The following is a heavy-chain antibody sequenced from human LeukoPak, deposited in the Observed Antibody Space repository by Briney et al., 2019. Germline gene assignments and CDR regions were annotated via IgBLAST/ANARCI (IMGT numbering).Heavy chain of an antibody. D-gene: IGHD3/OR15-3a*01. CDR2: INPNNGDA. CDR3: ARRGYEFSDLDN. Sequence: ASVKVSCKASGYTFTGYYMHWGRQAPGQGLEWMGWINPNNGDANFAQKFQGRVAMTRDTSMNTVYMELSSLRSDDTAVYYCARRGYEFSDLDNWGQGTLLTVSS. CDR1: GYTFTGYY. V-gene: IGHV1-2*02. J-gene: IGHJ4*02.